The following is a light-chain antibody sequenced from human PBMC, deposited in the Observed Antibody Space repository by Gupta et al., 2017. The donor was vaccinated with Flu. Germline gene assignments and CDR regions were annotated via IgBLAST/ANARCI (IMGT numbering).Light chain of an antibody. Sequence: HSVLTQPASGTGSPGQSITISCTGRSSDFGSNNLVYWYQQPPGTAHKLIIHEVSNRPSGVPARFSGSKSGNAASLTISGLQGEDEADYYCSSVTCSNTWVFGGGTKLTVL. CDR2: EVS. J-gene: IGLJ3*02. CDR1: SSDFGSNNL. CDR3: SSVTCSNTWV. V-gene: IGLV2-18*02.